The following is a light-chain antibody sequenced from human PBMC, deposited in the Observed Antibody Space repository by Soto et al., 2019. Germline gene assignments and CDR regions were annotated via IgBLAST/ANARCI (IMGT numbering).Light chain of an antibody. CDR1: QSVSSSS. J-gene: IGKJ2*01. V-gene: IGKV3-20*01. CDR2: GAS. Sequence: EIVLTQSPGTLSLSPGQRATLSCRASQSVSSSSLAWYQQKPGQAPRLLIYGASSRATGSPDRFSGSGSGTDFTLTISRLEPEDFAVYYCQQYGSSPVTFGQGTNLEIK. CDR3: QQYGSSPVT.